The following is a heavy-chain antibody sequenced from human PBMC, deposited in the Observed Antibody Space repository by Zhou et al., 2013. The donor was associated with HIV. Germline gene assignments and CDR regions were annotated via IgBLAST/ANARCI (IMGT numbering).Heavy chain of an antibody. Sequence: QVQLVQSGPEVKKPGASVRVSCKASGYTFTIYGITWVRQAPGQGLEWMGWISGYNGKTHYTETLQGRVTMTKDTSTATVFMELRSLRHDDTAVYYCARGGGFSGYDPIYFDSWGQGTLVTVSP. D-gene: IGHD5-12*01. J-gene: IGHJ4*02. V-gene: IGHV1-18*01. CDR2: ISGYNGKT. CDR1: GYTFTIYG. CDR3: ARGGGFSGYDPIYFDS.